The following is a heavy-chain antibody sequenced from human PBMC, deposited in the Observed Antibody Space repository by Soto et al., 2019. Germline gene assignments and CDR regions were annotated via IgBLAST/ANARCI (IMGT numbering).Heavy chain of an antibody. V-gene: IGHV4-34*01. CDR1: GGSFSGYY. D-gene: IGHD3-9*01. CDR3: ARATRHYDILTGYYLPFDY. CDR2: IYYSGST. Sequence: SETLSLTCAVYGGSFSGYYWSWIRQPPGKGLEWIGSIYYSGSTYYNPSLKSRVTISVDRSKNQFSLKLSSVTAADTAVYYCARATRHYDILTGYYLPFDYWGQGTLVTVSS. J-gene: IGHJ4*02.